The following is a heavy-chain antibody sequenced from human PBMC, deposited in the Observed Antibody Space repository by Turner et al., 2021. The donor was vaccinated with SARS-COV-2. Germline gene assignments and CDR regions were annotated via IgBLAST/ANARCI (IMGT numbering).Heavy chain of an antibody. J-gene: IGHJ5*02. V-gene: IGHV3-7*03. D-gene: IGHD3-3*01. CDR1: GFTCSSYW. Sequence: EVQLVESGGGLVQPGGSLRLSGAASGFTCSSYWMSWVRQAPGKGLEWVANINQDGSEKYYVDSVKGRFTISRDNAKNSLYLQMNSLRAEDTAVYYCARDRPQYYDFWSGYWWFDPWGQGTLVTVSS. CDR2: INQDGSEK. CDR3: ARDRPQYYDFWSGYWWFDP.